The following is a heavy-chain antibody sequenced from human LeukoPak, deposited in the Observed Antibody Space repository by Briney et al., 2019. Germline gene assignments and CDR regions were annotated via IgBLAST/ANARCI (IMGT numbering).Heavy chain of an antibody. Sequence: NPSETLSLTCAVYGGSFRAYYWSWIRQSPGKGLEWIAEINHRGDTNYNPSVKSRVSISVDTSKNQFSLKVTSLTAADTAVYYCARGATISETGYLDYWGQGTLVTVSS. CDR2: INHRGDT. D-gene: IGHD1-1*01. CDR1: GGSFRAYY. CDR3: ARGATISETGYLDY. V-gene: IGHV4-34*01. J-gene: IGHJ4*03.